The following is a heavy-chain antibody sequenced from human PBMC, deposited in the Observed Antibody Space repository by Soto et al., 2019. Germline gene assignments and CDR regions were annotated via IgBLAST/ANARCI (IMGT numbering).Heavy chain of an antibody. V-gene: IGHV3-23*01. Sequence: GGSLRLSCAASGFTFSSYAMSWVRQAPGKGLEWASGISGSGGSTYYADSVKGRFTISRDNSKNTLYLQMNSLRAEDTAVYYCAKGSGIAVAGTLSFDYWGHGTLVTVSS. D-gene: IGHD6-19*01. J-gene: IGHJ4*01. CDR1: GFTFSSYA. CDR2: ISGSGGST. CDR3: AKGSGIAVAGTLSFDY.